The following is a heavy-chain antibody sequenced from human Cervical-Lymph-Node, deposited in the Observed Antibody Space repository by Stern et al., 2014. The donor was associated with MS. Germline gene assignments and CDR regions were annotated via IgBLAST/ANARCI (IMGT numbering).Heavy chain of an antibody. V-gene: IGHV1-69*06. CDR3: AGPRYNF. Sequence: VQLVESGAEVKKPGSSVKVSCKGSGGTFINYAITWLRQAPGQGLEWMGDIDPIFGTTNHAQKFRGRVTITADRSTSTAYMEVSSLRSEDTAVYYCAGPRYNFWGQGTLVVVSS. CDR2: IDPIFGTT. J-gene: IGHJ4*02. D-gene: IGHD3-9*01. CDR1: GGTFINYA.